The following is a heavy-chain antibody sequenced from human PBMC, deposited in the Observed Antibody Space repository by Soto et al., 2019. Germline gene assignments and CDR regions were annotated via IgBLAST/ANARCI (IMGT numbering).Heavy chain of an antibody. Sequence: QVQLVQSGAEVKKPGASVKVSCEVSGYTFASYGISWARQAPGQALEWMGWINTYNGNINYAQKFQGRVTMTTDTSTSTAYMEVRSLRADDAALDYCARERGGYKYCDYGGQGTLVTVS. V-gene: IGHV1-18*01. CDR3: ARERGGYKYCDY. J-gene: IGHJ4*02. D-gene: IGHD1-26*01. CDR2: INTYNGNI. CDR1: GYTFASYG.